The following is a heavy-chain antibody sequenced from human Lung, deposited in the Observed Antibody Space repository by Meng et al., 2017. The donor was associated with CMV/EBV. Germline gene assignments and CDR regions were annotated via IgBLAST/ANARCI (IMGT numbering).Heavy chain of an antibody. CDR3: ARQTDTEGIAAAPDV. J-gene: IGHJ6*02. CDR2: IYYSGST. CDR1: GGSISSSSYY. Sequence: SETLSLXCTISGGSISSSSYYWGWIRQPPGKGLEWIGSIYYSGSTYYNPSLKSRVTISVDTSKNQFSLKLSSVTAADTAVYYCARQTDTEGIAAAPDVWGQGNXVNGAS. D-gene: IGHD6-13*01. V-gene: IGHV4-39*01.